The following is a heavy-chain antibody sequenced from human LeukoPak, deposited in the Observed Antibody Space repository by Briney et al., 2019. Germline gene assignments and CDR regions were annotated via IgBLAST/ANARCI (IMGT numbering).Heavy chain of an antibody. CDR2: ISYDGSNK. Sequence: PGGSLRLSCAASGFTFSSYGMHWVRQAPGKGLEWVAVISYDGSNKYYADSVKGRFTISRDNSKNTLYLQMNSLRAEDTAVYYCAKGTQWYPKPPFDYWGQGTLATVSS. CDR1: GFTFSSYG. J-gene: IGHJ4*02. CDR3: AKGTQWYPKPPFDY. D-gene: IGHD2-8*01. V-gene: IGHV3-30*18.